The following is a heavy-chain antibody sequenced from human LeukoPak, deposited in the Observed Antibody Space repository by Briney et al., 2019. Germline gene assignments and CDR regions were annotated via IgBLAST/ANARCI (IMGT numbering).Heavy chain of an antibody. V-gene: IGHV3-7*04. J-gene: IGHJ4*02. CDR1: GFTFRNYW. CDR3: ARESTVAGTIFDF. CDR2: IKEDGSKI. D-gene: IGHD6-19*01. Sequence: GGSLRLSCTASGFTFRNYWMNWVRQAPGKGLEWVANIKEDGSKIYYVDSVRGRFTISRDNAKNSLYLQMDSLRAEDTAVYYCARESTVAGTIFDFWGQGTLVTVSS.